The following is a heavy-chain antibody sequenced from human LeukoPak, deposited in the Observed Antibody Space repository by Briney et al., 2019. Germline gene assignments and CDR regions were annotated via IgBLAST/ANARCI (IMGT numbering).Heavy chain of an antibody. J-gene: IGHJ4*02. D-gene: IGHD5-12*01. CDR1: GFTFSNYW. CDR3: VRDGGVSGYDLLDY. V-gene: IGHV3-7*01. Sequence: GRCLRLSCAASGFTFSNYWMSWVRQAPGKGLEWVAHINQDGSEEHYMDSVKARFIISRDNAKNSLYVQMDSLRAEDTAVYYCVRDGGVSGYDLLDYWGQGTLVTVSS. CDR2: INQDGSEE.